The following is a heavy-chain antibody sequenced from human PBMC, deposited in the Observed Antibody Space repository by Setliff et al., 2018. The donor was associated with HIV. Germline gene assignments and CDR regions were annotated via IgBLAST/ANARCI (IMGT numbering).Heavy chain of an antibody. CDR1: GLPFSYAW. D-gene: IGHD3-3*02. J-gene: IGHJ6*02. Sequence: GGSLRLSCVASGLPFSYAWLSWVRQAPGKGLEWVANINQDGSEKNYVDSVKGRFTISRDNAKNSLYLQMDSLRVEDTTVYYCTRKLAPGHGMDVWGQGTTVTVSS. CDR3: TRKLAPGHGMDV. CDR2: INQDGSEK. V-gene: IGHV3-7*01.